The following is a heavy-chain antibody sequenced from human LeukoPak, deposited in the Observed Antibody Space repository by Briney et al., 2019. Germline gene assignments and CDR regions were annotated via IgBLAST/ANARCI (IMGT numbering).Heavy chain of an antibody. D-gene: IGHD3-9*01. CDR1: GGSFSGYY. Sequence: SETLSLTCAVYGGSFSGYYWSWIRQPPGKGLEWIGEINHSGSTNYNPSPKSRVTISVDTSKNQFSLKLSSVTAADTAVYYCARGRGAYYDILTGYYKGFDHWGQGTLVTVSS. V-gene: IGHV4-34*01. J-gene: IGHJ4*02. CDR3: ARGRGAYYDILTGYYKGFDH. CDR2: INHSGST.